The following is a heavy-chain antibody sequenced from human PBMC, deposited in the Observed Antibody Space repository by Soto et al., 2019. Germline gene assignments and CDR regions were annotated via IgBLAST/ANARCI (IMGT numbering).Heavy chain of an antibody. CDR2: IYTSGST. CDR1: GGSISSYY. J-gene: IGHJ6*02. Sequence: SETLSLTCTVSGGSISSYYWSWIRQPAGKGLEWIGRIYTSGSTNYNPSLKSRVTMSVDTSKNQFSLKLSSVTAADTAVYYCARDKVTGYSYGIHYYCGMDVWGQGTTVSAP. V-gene: IGHV4-4*07. CDR3: ARDKVTGYSYGIHYYCGMDV. D-gene: IGHD5-18*01.